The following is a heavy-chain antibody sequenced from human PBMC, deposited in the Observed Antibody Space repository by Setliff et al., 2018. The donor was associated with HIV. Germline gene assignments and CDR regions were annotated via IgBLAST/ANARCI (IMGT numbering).Heavy chain of an antibody. CDR3: ARGLNYYGSGSYLPLGY. CDR2: IYHSGST. D-gene: IGHD3-10*01. J-gene: IGHJ4*02. V-gene: IGHV4-38-2*01. CDR1: GYSISSGYY. Sequence: KTSETLSLTCAVSGYSISSGYYWGWIRQPPGKGLEWIGSIYHSGSTYYNPSLKSRVTISVDTSKNQFSLKLSSVTAADTAVYYCARGLNYYGSGSYLPLGYWGQGTLVTVSS.